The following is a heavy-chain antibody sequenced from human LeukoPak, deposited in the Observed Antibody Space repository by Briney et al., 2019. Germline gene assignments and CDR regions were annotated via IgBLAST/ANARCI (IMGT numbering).Heavy chain of an antibody. CDR3: ARGGGYYDILTGYSPYYYYYMEV. Sequence: SETLSLTCTVSGGSISSGDYYWSWIRQPPGKGLEWIGYIYYSGSTYYNPSLKSRVTISVDTSKNQFSLKLSSVTAADTAVYYCARGGGYYDILTGYSPYYYYYMEVWGKGTTVTVSS. J-gene: IGHJ6*03. D-gene: IGHD3-9*01. CDR1: GGSISSGDYY. CDR2: IYYSGST. V-gene: IGHV4-30-4*08.